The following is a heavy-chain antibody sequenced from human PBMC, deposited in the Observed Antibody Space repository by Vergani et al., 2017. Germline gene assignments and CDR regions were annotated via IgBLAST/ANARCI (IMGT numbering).Heavy chain of an antibody. CDR2: IYYSGST. CDR1: GGPISSGDYY. CDR3: ARVGVVRGVSYYYYYYGMDV. J-gene: IGHJ6*02. D-gene: IGHD3-10*01. Sequence: QVQLQESGPGLVKPSQTLSLTCTVSGGPISSGDYYWSWIRQPPGKRLEWIGYIYYSGSTYYNPSLKSRVTISVDTSKNQFSLKLSSVTAADTAVYYCARVGVVRGVSYYYYYYGMDVWGQGTTVTVSS. V-gene: IGHV4-30-4*08.